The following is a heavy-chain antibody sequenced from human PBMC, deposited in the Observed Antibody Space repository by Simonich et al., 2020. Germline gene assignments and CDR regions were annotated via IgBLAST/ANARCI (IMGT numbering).Heavy chain of an antibody. V-gene: IGHV3-23*01. CDR1: GFNFSSYA. Sequence: EVQLLESGGGWVQSGGSLRLSCTASGFNFSSYAMSWVRQATGQGLGWGSASSGSGGNTDYADSVKGRFTISKDNSKNTLYLQMNSLRAEYTSVYYCAKRSGVSITGTFDYWGQGTLVTVSS. D-gene: IGHD1-7*01. CDR3: AKRSGVSITGTFDY. CDR2: SSGSGGNT. J-gene: IGHJ4*02.